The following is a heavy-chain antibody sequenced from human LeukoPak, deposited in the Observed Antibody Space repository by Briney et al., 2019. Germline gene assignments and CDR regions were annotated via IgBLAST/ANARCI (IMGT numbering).Heavy chain of an antibody. J-gene: IGHJ4*02. CDR2: ISYSGTT. D-gene: IGHD2-2*01. Sequence: SETLSLTCTVSGGSISSYYWSWVRQPPGKELEWIGYISYSGTTKYNPSLKSRVTMSVDTSKNRFSLKLSSVTAADTAVYYCARAIGYCSSTSCYPYYFDYWGQGTLVTVSS. CDR1: GGSISSYY. CDR3: ARAIGYCSSTSCYPYYFDY. V-gene: IGHV4-59*12.